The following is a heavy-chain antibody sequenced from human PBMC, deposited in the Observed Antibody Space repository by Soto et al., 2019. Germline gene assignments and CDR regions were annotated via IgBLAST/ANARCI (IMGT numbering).Heavy chain of an antibody. D-gene: IGHD2-8*01. CDR2: IGGSSGHI. CDR1: GFTFSSYS. V-gene: IGHV3-21*01. Sequence: EVQLVESGGGLVKPGGSLRLSCAASGFTFSSYSMVWVRQAPEKGLEWVSSIGGSSGHIYYADSLKGRFTISRDNAKKSLYLQMNSLRVDDTDVYYCARTNGAYSNYFDYWGQGTLVTVSS. J-gene: IGHJ4*02. CDR3: ARTNGAYSNYFDY.